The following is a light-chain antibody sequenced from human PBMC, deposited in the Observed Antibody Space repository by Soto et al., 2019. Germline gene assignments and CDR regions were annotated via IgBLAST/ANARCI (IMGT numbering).Light chain of an antibody. J-gene: IGKJ4*01. Sequence: GFTQSPGTLSLSPXERATLSCRASQSVSSNYLAWYQQKPGQTPKVLIYRASTRATGIPDRFSGSGSGTDFTLTISRLEAADFAVYYCQQYGSSPLTFGGGTKVDI. CDR2: RAS. CDR3: QQYGSSPLT. CDR1: QSVSSNY. V-gene: IGKV3-20*01.